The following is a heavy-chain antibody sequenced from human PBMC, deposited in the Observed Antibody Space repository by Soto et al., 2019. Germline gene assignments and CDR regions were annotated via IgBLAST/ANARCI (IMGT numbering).Heavy chain of an antibody. CDR1: GFTFSSYA. J-gene: IGHJ6*02. V-gene: IGHV3-23*01. CDR3: AKGRRPEVVVPVGAAYGMDV. Sequence: GGSLRLSCAASGFTFSSYAMSWVRQAPGKGLEWVSAISGSGGSTYYADSVKGRFTISRDNSKNTLYLQMNSLRAEDTAVYYCAKGRRPEVVVPVGAAYGMDVWGQGTTVTVSS. D-gene: IGHD2-2*01. CDR2: ISGSGGST.